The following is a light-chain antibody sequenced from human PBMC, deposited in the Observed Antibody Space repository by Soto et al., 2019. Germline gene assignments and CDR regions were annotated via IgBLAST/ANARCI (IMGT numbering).Light chain of an antibody. CDR3: QSADSSGTSRV. CDR2: KDS. J-gene: IGLJ2*01. CDR1: ALPKQY. V-gene: IGLV3-25*03. Sequence: SSELTQPPSVSVSPGQTARITCSGHALPKQYAYWYQQRPGQAPVLVMYKDSERPSGIPERFSGSSSGTTVTLTISGVQAEDEADYYCQSADSSGTSRVFGGGTKLTV.